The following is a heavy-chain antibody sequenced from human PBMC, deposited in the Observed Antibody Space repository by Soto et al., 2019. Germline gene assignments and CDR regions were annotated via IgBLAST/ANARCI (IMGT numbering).Heavy chain of an antibody. CDR3: AREPKRGGILTGYFRDAFDI. V-gene: IGHV3-48*02. Sequence: GGSLRLSCAASGFTFSSYSMNWVRQAPGKGLEWVSYISSSSSTIYYADSERGRFTISRDNAKNSLYLQMNSLRDEDTAVYYCAREPKRGGILTGYFRDAFDIWGQGTMVTVSS. J-gene: IGHJ3*02. D-gene: IGHD3-9*01. CDR2: ISSSSSTI. CDR1: GFTFSSYS.